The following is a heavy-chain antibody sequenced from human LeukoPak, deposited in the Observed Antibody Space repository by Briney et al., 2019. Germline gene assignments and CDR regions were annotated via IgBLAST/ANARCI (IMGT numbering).Heavy chain of an antibody. CDR3: ARVGYYDSSKSYSFLQH. CDR2: INSDGTDI. CDR1: GFTFNSYL. J-gene: IGHJ1*01. V-gene: IGHV3-74*01. D-gene: IGHD3-22*01. Sequence: GGSLRLSCAASGFTFNSYLIHWVRQAPGKRLEWVARINSDGTDISYGDSVKGRFTISRDNAKNTLYLQMNSLRVEDTAVYYCARVGYYDSSKSYSFLQHWREGTLVTVSS.